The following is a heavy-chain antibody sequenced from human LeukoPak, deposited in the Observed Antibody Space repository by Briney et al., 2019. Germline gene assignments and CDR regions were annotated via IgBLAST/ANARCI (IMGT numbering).Heavy chain of an antibody. CDR2: IYHSGST. CDR1: GYSISSGYY. V-gene: IGHV4-38-2*02. Sequence: SETLSLTCAVSGYSISSGYYWGWIRQPPGKGLEWIGSIYHSGSTYYNPSLKSRVTISVDTSKNQFSLKLSSVTAADTDVYYCAREFRRKPAAISSKYNWFDPWGQGTLVTVSS. CDR3: AREFRRKPAAISSKYNWFDP. D-gene: IGHD2-2*01. J-gene: IGHJ5*02.